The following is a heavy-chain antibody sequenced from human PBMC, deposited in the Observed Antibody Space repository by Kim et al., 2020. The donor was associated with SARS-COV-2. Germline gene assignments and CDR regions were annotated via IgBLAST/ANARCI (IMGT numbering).Heavy chain of an antibody. CDR2: ISGSGGST. J-gene: IGHJ3*02. D-gene: IGHD3-10*01. V-gene: IGHV3-23*01. CDR1: GFTFSSYA. Sequence: GGSLRLSCAASGFTFSSYAMSWVRQAPGKGLEWVSAISGSGGSTYYADSLKGRFTISRDNSKNTLYLQMNSLRAEDTAVYYCATPKADYGSGSYTFDIWGQGTMVTVSS. CDR3: ATPKADYGSGSYTFDI.